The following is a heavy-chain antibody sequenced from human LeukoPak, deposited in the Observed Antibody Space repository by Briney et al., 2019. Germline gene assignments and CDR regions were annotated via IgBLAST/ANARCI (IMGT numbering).Heavy chain of an antibody. Sequence: PGGSLRLSCAASGFTFSSYSMSWVRQAPGKGLEWVSSINNSGGSTYYADSVKGRFTMSRDNSKNTLYLQMNSLRAEDTATYYCARGAGSSPFDYWGQGTLVTVSS. CDR1: GFTFSSYS. J-gene: IGHJ4*02. V-gene: IGHV3-23*01. CDR2: INNSGGST. D-gene: IGHD3-10*01. CDR3: ARGAGSSPFDY.